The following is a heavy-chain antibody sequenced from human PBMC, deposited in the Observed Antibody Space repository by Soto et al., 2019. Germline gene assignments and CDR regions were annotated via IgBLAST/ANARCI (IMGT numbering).Heavy chain of an antibody. J-gene: IGHJ4*02. D-gene: IGHD2-21*01. CDR2: IYYSGST. CDR1: GGSISSSSYY. CDR3: SRQNGRHTVILDY. Sequence: SETLSLTCTVSGGSISSSSYYWGWIRQPPGKGLEWIGSIYYSGSTYYNPSLKSRVTISVDTSKNQFSLKLSSVTAADTAVYYCSRQNGRHTVILDYRGQGTLVTVSS. V-gene: IGHV4-39*01.